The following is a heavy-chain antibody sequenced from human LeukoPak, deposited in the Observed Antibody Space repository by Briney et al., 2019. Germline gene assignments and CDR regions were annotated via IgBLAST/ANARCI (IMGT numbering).Heavy chain of an antibody. CDR3: ARVAYGNHATPFDH. V-gene: IGHV1-2*06. CDR2: INPNSGDT. J-gene: IGHJ4*02. D-gene: IGHD4-11*01. Sequence: ASVKVSCKASGYIFTDYYIHWVRQAPGQGPEWMGRINPNSGDTDSAQKFQGRVTMTRVTSITTVYMEMRRLTSDDTAVYYCARVAYGNHATPFDHWGQGTLVIVSS. CDR1: GYIFTDYY.